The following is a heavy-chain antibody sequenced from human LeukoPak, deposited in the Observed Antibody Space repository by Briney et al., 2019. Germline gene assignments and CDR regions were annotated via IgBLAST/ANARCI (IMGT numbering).Heavy chain of an antibody. CDR1: GFTFSSYA. CDR3: ARADDYGGGNPLFAY. Sequence: KSGGSLRLSCAASGFTFSSYAMSWLRQLRGKGLEWVGYIKYTGTTHYSPSLKSRATISADASKNQFSLNLNSLSAADTAMYYCARADDYGGGNPLFAYWGQGTLVTVSS. CDR2: IKYTGTT. V-gene: IGHV4-59*12. J-gene: IGHJ4*02. D-gene: IGHD4-23*01.